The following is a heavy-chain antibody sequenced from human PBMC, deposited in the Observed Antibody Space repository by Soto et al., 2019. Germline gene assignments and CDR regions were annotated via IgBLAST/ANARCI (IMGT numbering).Heavy chain of an antibody. CDR1: GGSISSGGYY. CDR3: ARAYGGKLAVDAFDI. Sequence: QVQLQESGPGLVKPSQTLSLTCTVSGGSISSGGYYWSWIRQHPGKGLEWIGYIYYSGSTYYNPSITSRVTISVDTSKNQFSLKLSSVTAADTAVYYCARAYGGKLAVDAFDIWGQGTMVTVSS. CDR2: IYYSGST. D-gene: IGHD2-15*01. J-gene: IGHJ3*02. V-gene: IGHV4-31*03.